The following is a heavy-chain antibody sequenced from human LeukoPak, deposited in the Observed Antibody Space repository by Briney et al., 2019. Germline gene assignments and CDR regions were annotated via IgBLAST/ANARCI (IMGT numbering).Heavy chain of an antibody. V-gene: IGHV3-23*01. CDR3: AKAPTPWLYGGVYFDY. CDR2: ISGSGGST. CDR1: GFTFSSYE. J-gene: IGHJ4*02. Sequence: GGSLRLSCAASGFTFSSYEMNWVRQAPGKGLEWVSYISGSGGSTHYADSVKGRFTISRDNSKNTLYLQMNSLRAEDTAVYYCAKAPTPWLYGGVYFDYWGQGTLVTVSS. D-gene: IGHD3-10*02.